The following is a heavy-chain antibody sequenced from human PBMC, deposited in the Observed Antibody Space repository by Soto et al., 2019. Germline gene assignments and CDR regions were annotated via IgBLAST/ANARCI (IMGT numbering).Heavy chain of an antibody. CDR2: IKSKTDGGTT. Sequence: GGSLRLSCAASGFTFSNAWMNWVRQAPGKGLEWVGRIKSKTDGGTTDYAGPVKGRFTISRDDSKNTLYLQMNSLKTEDTAVYYCGTIFGVGIPTFDYWGQGTLVTVSS. CDR3: GTIFGVGIPTFDY. V-gene: IGHV3-15*07. CDR1: GFTFSNAW. J-gene: IGHJ4*02. D-gene: IGHD3-3*01.